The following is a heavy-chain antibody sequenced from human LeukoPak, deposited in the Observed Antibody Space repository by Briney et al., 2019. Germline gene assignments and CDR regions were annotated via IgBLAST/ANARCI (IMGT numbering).Heavy chain of an antibody. CDR1: GYTFSSYS. CDR3: ARETRRDYYGPRDWFDP. V-gene: IGHV3-21*01. D-gene: IGHD3-10*01. J-gene: IGHJ5*02. Sequence: GGSLRLSCAASGYTFSSYSVNWVRQAPGKGLEWVSSISSSSRYIYYADTVKGRFTISRDNAKNSLYLQMNSLRAEDTAVYYCARETRRDYYGPRDWFDPWGQGTLVTVSS. CDR2: ISSSSRYI.